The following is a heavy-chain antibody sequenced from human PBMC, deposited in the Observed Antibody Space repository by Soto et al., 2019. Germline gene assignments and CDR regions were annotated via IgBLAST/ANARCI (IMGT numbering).Heavy chain of an antibody. J-gene: IGHJ4*02. CDR2: INHSGST. V-gene: IGHV4-34*01. Sequence: PSETLSLTCAVYGGSFSGYYWSWIRQPPGKGLEWIGEINHSGSTNYNPSLKSRVTISVDTSKNQFSLKLSSVTAADTAVYYCARDARSGDFDYWGQGTLVTVSS. CDR3: ARDARSGDFDY. D-gene: IGHD3-10*01. CDR1: GGSFSGYY.